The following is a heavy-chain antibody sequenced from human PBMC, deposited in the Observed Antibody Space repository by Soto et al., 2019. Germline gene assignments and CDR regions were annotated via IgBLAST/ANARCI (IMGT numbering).Heavy chain of an antibody. J-gene: IGHJ4*02. D-gene: IGHD6-19*01. V-gene: IGHV4-59*01. CDR3: ARSVAVPGAHIDY. Sequence: PSETLSLTCSFSGGSISGSYWSCIRQSPGKGLEWLGYVYYTGSTNYSPSLRSRVSISVDTSKNEFSLRLSSVTAADTAVYFCARSVAVPGAHIDYWGQGTQVTVSS. CDR2: VYYTGST. CDR1: GGSISGSY.